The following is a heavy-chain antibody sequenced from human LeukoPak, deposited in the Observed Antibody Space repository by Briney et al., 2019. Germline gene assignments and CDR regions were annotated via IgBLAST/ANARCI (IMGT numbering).Heavy chain of an antibody. CDR2: IWYDGSAK. CDR1: GFTFSSYG. V-gene: IGHV3-33*01. J-gene: IGHJ3*02. CDR3: TRDRDIFDI. Sequence: GGSLRLSCAASGFTFSSYGMHWVRQAPGKGLEWVAVIWYDGSAKYYADSVKGRVTISRDDSKNMLYLQMNSLRADDTAVYYCTRDRDIFDIWGQGTMVTVSS. D-gene: IGHD3-10*01.